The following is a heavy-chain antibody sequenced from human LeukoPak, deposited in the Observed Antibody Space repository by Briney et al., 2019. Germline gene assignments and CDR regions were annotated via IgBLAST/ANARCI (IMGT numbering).Heavy chain of an antibody. CDR3: ARDRSSGWYPLDY. J-gene: IGHJ4*02. CDR2: INPSGGST. V-gene: IGHV1-46*04. D-gene: IGHD6-13*01. CDR1: GYIFTNYY. Sequence: ASVKVSCKASGYIFTNYYMHWVRQAPGQGGEWMGIINPSGGSTSYAQKLQGRVTMTTDTPTSTVYLELSSLRSEDTAMYYCARDRSSGWYPLDYWGQGTLVTVSS.